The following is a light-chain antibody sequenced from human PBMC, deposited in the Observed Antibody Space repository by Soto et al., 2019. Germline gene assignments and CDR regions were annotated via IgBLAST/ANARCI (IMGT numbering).Light chain of an antibody. Sequence: QSVLTQSPSASVTPGQRVTISCSGSSSNIGSNLVNWYQQLPGTAPTLPIWRNHQRPSGVPDRFSGSKSGTSASLAISGPQSEDEGDYYCAAWDDSLRAVVFGGGTKLTVL. CDR3: AAWDDSLRAVV. V-gene: IGLV1-44*01. CDR1: SSNIGSNL. J-gene: IGLJ2*01. CDR2: RNH.